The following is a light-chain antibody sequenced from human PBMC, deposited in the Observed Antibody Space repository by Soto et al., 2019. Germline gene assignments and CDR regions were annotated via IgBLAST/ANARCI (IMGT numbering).Light chain of an antibody. CDR2: YDD. CDR3: AAWDDSLNAYV. J-gene: IGLJ1*01. V-gene: IGLV1-36*01. Sequence: QSVLTQPPSVSEAPRQRVTISCSGSSSNTGNSAVNWYQQVPGKAPKLLIYYDDLKPSGVSARFSGSKSGTSASLAISGLQSEDEADYYCAAWDDSLNAYVFGTGTKVTVL. CDR1: SSNTGNSA.